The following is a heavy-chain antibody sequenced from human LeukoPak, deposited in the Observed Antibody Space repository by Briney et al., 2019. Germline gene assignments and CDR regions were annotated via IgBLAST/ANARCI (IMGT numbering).Heavy chain of an antibody. CDR3: ARPDNYDSSLDAFDI. CDR1: GYTFTSYA. CDR2: INTNTGNP. Sequence: ASVKVSCKASGYTFTSYAMNWVRQAPGQGHEWMGWINTNTGNPTYAQGFTGRFVFSLVTSVSTAYLQISSLKAEDTAVYYCARPDNYDSSLDAFDIWGQGTMVTVSS. D-gene: IGHD3-22*01. J-gene: IGHJ3*02. V-gene: IGHV7-4-1*02.